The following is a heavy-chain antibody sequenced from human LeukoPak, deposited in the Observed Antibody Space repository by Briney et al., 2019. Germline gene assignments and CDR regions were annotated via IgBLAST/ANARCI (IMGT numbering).Heavy chain of an antibody. V-gene: IGHV3-23*01. CDR3: AKVPNYYDTTTYYG. D-gene: IGHD3-22*01. J-gene: IGHJ4*02. Sequence: PGGSLRLPCAASGFIFSDYAMSWVRQAPGKGLEWVSAISDSKRGGTTYYADSVKGRFTISRDTSKNTLYLQMSSLRVEDTAVYYCAKVPNYYDTTTYYGWGQGTLVAVSS. CDR2: ISDSKRGGTT. CDR1: GFIFSDYA.